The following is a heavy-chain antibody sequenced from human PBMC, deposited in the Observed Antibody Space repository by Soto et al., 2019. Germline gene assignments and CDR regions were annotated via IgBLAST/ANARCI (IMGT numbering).Heavy chain of an antibody. V-gene: IGHV4-30-2*01. CDR3: AGMPYTSGLRFDP. D-gene: IGHD6-19*01. J-gene: IGHJ5*02. CDR2: IYQSGVT. CDR1: GDSYSISTYS. Sequence: SETLSLTCNMSGDSYSISTYSWSWIRQPPGKALQWIGFIYQSGVTSYDPSLASRVSISLDRSNNQCSLKLKSVTAADTAVYFCAGMPYTSGLRFDPWGPGTLVTVSS.